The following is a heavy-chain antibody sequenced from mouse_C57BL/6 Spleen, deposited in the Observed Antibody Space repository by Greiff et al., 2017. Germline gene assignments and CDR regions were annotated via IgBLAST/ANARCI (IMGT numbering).Heavy chain of an antibody. CDR3: ARTNDDYDGGFDY. V-gene: IGHV1-69*01. CDR2: IDPSDSYT. D-gene: IGHD2-4*01. Sequence: QVQLQQPGAELVMPGASVKLSCKASGYSFTSYWLHWVKQRPGQGLEWIGEIDPSDSYTNYNQKFNGKSTLTVDKSSSTAYMQLSSLTSEDSAVYFCARTNDDYDGGFDYWGQGTTLTVSS. J-gene: IGHJ2*01. CDR1: GYSFTSYW.